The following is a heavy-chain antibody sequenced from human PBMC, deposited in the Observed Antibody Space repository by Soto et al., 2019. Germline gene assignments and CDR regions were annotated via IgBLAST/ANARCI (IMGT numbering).Heavy chain of an antibody. V-gene: IGHV3-21*01. CDR3: ARGVLSDSGTCY. CDR1: GFTFSSYT. CDR2: ISSGSSSI. Sequence: LRLSCAASGFTFSSYTMRWVRQAPGNGLEWVSSISSGSSSIYYADTLTGRFTISIDNAKNSLHLQINSLIAADTAAYYCARGVLSDSGTCYWGRGTLVAVSS. D-gene: IGHD2-15*01. J-gene: IGHJ4*02.